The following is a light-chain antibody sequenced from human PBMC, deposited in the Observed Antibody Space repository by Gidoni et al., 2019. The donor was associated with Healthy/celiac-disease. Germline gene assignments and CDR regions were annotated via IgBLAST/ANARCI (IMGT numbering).Light chain of an antibody. CDR2: WAS. J-gene: IGKJ2*01. CDR1: QSVLYSSNKKTY. Sequence: DIVMTQSPDSLAVSLGERATINCKSSQSVLYSSNKKTYLAWYQQKPGQPPKLLIYWASTRESGVPDRFSGSGSGTDFTLTISSLQDEDVAVYYCQQYYSTPYTFGQGTKLEIK. CDR3: QQYYSTPYT. V-gene: IGKV4-1*01.